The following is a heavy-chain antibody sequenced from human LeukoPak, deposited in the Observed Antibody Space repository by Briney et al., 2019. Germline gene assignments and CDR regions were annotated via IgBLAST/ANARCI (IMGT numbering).Heavy chain of an antibody. CDR1: GFTFTNYG. Sequence: GGSLRLSCAASGFTFTNYGMHWVRQAPSKGLEWVAFIRYDGNDKNYADSVKGRFTISRDNSKKTLDLQMNSLRDEDTAVYYCARDQVGAGNDYWGQGTLVTVSS. J-gene: IGHJ4*02. CDR3: ARDQVGAGNDY. V-gene: IGHV3-30*02. D-gene: IGHD1-26*01. CDR2: IRYDGNDK.